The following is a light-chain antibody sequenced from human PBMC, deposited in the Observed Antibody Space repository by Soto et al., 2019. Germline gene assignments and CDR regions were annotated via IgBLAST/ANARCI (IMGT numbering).Light chain of an antibody. CDR3: QQYYRGPPT. V-gene: IGKV4-1*01. CDR2: WAS. J-gene: IGKJ1*01. CDR1: QTVLFTSNNKNF. Sequence: DIVMTQSPESLAVSLGGRATIHCKSSQTVLFTSNNKNFLAWYQHKVGQPPKLLINWASIRESGVPDRFSGRGSGSDFSLTISNLQAEDVAVYYCQQYYRGPPTFGQGTKVDI.